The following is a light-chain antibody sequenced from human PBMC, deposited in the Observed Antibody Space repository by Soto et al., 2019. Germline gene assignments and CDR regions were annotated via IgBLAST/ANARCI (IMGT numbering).Light chain of an antibody. Sequence: QSVLTQPPSASGTPGQRVTISCSGSSSNIETNTVDWYQHLPGTAPKVLIFNNNQRPSGVPDRFSGSKSGTSASLAISGLQSEDEADYYCNSYVGSNNYVFGNGTRSPS. CDR2: NNN. J-gene: IGLJ1*01. CDR3: NSYVGSNNYV. CDR1: SSNIETNT. V-gene: IGLV1-44*01.